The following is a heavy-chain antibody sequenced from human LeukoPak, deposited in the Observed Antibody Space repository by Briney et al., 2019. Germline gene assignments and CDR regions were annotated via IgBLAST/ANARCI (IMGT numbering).Heavy chain of an antibody. Sequence: PSETLSLTCTVSGGSISSSSYYWGWIRQPPGKGLEWIGSIYSSGSTYYNPSLNSRVTISVDTYKNQFSLNLSSVPASDTAVYYCARRGGSGRSFDYWGQGILVTVSS. V-gene: IGHV4-39*01. J-gene: IGHJ4*02. CDR1: GGSISSSSYY. CDR2: IYSSGST. D-gene: IGHD3-10*01. CDR3: ARRGGSGRSFDY.